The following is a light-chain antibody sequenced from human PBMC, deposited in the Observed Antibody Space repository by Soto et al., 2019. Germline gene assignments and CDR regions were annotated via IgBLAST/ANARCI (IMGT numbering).Light chain of an antibody. CDR1: QSIGTS. V-gene: IGKV1-39*01. CDR2: ITS. CDR3: QQSYSSPWT. J-gene: IGKJ1*01. Sequence: DVPMTQSPSSLSASVGDSVTITCRASQSIGTSLNWYQQKPGQAPKLLIYITSTLQAGVPSRFSGSGSATHFALTISSLQPEDLATYFCQQSYSSPWTFGLGTKVEIK.